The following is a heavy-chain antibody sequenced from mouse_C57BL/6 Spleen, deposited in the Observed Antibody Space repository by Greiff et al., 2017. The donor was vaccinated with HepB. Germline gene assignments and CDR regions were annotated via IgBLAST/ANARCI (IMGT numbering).Heavy chain of an antibody. D-gene: IGHD2-3*01. CDR1: GYSITSGYY. CDR3: ARDDGYYSAWFAY. V-gene: IGHV3-6*01. CDR2: ISYDGSN. J-gene: IGHJ3*01. Sequence: ESGPGLVKPSQSLSLTCSVTGYSITSGYYWNWIRQFPGNKLEWMGYISYDGSNNYNPSLKNRISITRDTSKNQFFLKLNSVTTEDTATYYCARDDGYYSAWFAYWGQGTLVTVSA.